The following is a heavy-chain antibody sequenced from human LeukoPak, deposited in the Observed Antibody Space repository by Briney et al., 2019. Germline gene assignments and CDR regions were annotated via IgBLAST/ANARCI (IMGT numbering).Heavy chain of an antibody. CDR2: ISSSSSYI. Sequence: PGGSLRLSCAASGFTFSSYSMNWVRQAPGKGLEWVSSISSSSSYIYYADSVKGRFTISRDNAKNSLYLQMNSLRAEDTAVYYCAKSGRVFDTSGYYWFPNWGQGILVTVSS. J-gene: IGHJ4*02. V-gene: IGHV3-21*04. CDR1: GFTFSSYS. CDR3: AKSGRVFDTSGYYWFPN. D-gene: IGHD3-22*01.